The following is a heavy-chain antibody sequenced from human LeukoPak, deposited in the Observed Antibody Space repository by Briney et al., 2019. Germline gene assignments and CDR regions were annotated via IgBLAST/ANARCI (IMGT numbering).Heavy chain of an antibody. J-gene: IGHJ4*02. CDR1: GFTFSNAW. CDR2: IKSKTDGGTT. D-gene: IGHD3-3*01. Sequence: GGSLRLSCAASGFTFSNAWMSWVRQAPGKGLEWVGRIKSKTDGGTTDYAAPVKGRFTISRDDSKNTLYLQMNSLKTEDTAVYYCTTRRWSGKGLDDYWGQGTLVTVSS. V-gene: IGHV3-15*01. CDR3: TTRRWSGKGLDDY.